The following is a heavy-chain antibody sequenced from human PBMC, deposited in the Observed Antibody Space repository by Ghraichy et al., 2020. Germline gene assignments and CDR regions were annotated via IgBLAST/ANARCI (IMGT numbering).Heavy chain of an antibody. CDR1: GGSVSSDSYY. V-gene: IGHV4-61*01. CDR3: AIRPETTSGWSFDY. D-gene: IGHD6-19*01. CDR2: VYYSGST. Sequence: SETLSLTCTVSGGSVSSDSYYWSWIRQPPGRRLEWIGYVYYSGSTNYNPSLKSRVTISVDTSKNQFSLKLSSVTAADTAVYYCAIRPETTSGWSFDYWGQGTLVTVSS. J-gene: IGHJ4*02.